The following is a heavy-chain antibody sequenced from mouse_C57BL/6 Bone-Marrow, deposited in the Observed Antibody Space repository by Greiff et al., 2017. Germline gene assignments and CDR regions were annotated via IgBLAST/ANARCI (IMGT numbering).Heavy chain of an antibody. V-gene: IGHV1-64*01. D-gene: IGHD1-1*01. CDR2: INPNSGST. J-gene: IGHJ3*01. CDR1: GYTFTSYW. CDR3: ASPKYDGSSP. Sequence: QVQLQQPGAELVKPGASVKLSCKASGYTFTSYWMHWVKQRPGQGLEWIGMINPNSGSTNYNKKFKSKATLTVDTSSITAYMQLSSLTSEDSAVYYCASPKYDGSSPWGQGTLVTVSA.